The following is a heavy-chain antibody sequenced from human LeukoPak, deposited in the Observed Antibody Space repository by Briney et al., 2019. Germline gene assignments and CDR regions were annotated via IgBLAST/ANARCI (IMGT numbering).Heavy chain of an antibody. Sequence: GGSLILSCAASGFTFSSYGMHWVRQAPGKGLEWVAVIWYDGSSKYYADSVKGRFTISRDNSKKTLYLQMNSLRAEDTAVYYCARDYCGGDCYVDYWGQGTLVTVSS. D-gene: IGHD2-21*02. CDR3: ARDYCGGDCYVDY. CDR2: IWYDGSSK. V-gene: IGHV3-33*01. CDR1: GFTFSSYG. J-gene: IGHJ4*02.